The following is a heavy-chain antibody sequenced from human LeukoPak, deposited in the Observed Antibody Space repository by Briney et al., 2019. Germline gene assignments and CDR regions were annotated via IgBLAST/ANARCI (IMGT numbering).Heavy chain of an antibody. D-gene: IGHD3-10*01. V-gene: IGHV3-30*03. Sequence: GGSLRLSCAASGFTFSSHDMHWVRQAPGKGLEWVAIISYDGGKKDYADSVKGRFTISRDNSKNTLYLQMNSLRAEDTAVYYCARGRPLSYRPYYFDYWGQGTLVTVSS. J-gene: IGHJ4*02. CDR3: ARGRPLSYRPYYFDY. CDR2: ISYDGGKK. CDR1: GFTFSSHD.